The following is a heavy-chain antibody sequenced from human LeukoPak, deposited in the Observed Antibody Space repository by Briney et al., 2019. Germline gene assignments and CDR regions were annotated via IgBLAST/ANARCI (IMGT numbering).Heavy chain of an antibody. CDR3: ARAPGSGTFSDY. J-gene: IGHJ4*02. CDR1: GYSFTYYW. Sequence: GESLKISCKGSGYSFTYYWIGWVRQMPGKGLEWMGNIYPGDSDPRYSPSFQGQVTISADKSINTAYLQWSSLKASDTAIYYCARAPGSGTFSDYWGQGTLVTVSS. V-gene: IGHV5-51*01. D-gene: IGHD3-10*01. CDR2: IYPGDSDP.